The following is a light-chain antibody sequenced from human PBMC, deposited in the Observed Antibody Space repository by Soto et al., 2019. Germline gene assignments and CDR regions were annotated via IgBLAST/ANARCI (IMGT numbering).Light chain of an antibody. CDR2: DAS. J-gene: IGKJ1*01. Sequence: DIQMTQSPSSVSASVGDRVTITCRASQDTGTWLAWYQHSPGKAPKLLIHDASRLQSGVPPRFSGSGSGTDFTLTISSLQPEDFAIYYCQQPNTFPWTFGPGTKVEIK. V-gene: IGKV1-12*01. CDR1: QDTGTW. CDR3: QQPNTFPWT.